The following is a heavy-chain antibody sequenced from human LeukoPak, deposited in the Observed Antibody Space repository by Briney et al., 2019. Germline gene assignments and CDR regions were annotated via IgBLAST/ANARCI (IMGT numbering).Heavy chain of an antibody. V-gene: IGHV1-18*01. CDR2: ISAYNGNT. D-gene: IGHD2-15*01. Sequence: GASVKVSCKASGYTFTSYGISWVRQAPGQGLEWMGWISAYNGNTNYAQKLQGRVTMTTDTSTSTAYMELRSLRSDDTAVYYCARGRVRDCSGGSCYPDYWGQGTRVTVSS. J-gene: IGHJ4*02. CDR3: ARGRVRDCSGGSCYPDY. CDR1: GYTFTSYG.